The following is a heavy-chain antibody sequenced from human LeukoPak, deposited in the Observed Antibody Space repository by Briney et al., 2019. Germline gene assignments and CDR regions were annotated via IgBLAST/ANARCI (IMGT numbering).Heavy chain of an antibody. V-gene: IGHV3-53*01. CDR3: ARDFGGGTSTNYYYYGLDV. CDR1: GFTVSSNY. D-gene: IGHD2-2*01. J-gene: IGHJ6*02. CDR2: IYNDGST. Sequence: PGGSLRLSCAASGFTVSSNYMNWVRQAPGKGLEWVSVIYNDGSTYFADCVEGRFTISRDNSKNTLYIQMNSLRAEDTAVYYCARDFGGGTSTNYYYYGLDVWGQGTTVTVSS.